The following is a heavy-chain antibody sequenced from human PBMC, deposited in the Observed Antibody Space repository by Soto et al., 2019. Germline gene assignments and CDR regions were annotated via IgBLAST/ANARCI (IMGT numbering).Heavy chain of an antibody. Sequence: PGGSLRLSCAASGFTFSTYGIHWVRQAPGKGLEWLAVIWYDGSKKYYADSVQGRFTISRDNSKNTLYLQMNSLRAEDTAVYYCARPLWRNDYNWGYFDLWGRGTLVTVSS. V-gene: IGHV3-30*19. J-gene: IGHJ2*01. CDR3: ARPLWRNDYNWGYFDL. CDR2: IWYDGSKK. CDR1: GFTFSTYG. D-gene: IGHD4-4*01.